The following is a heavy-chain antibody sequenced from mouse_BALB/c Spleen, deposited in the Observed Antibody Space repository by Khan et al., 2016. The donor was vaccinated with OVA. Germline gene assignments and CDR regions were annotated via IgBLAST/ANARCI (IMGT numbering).Heavy chain of an antibody. D-gene: IGHD2-10*02. V-gene: IGHV3-2*02. CDR3: ARVYGGDFDY. J-gene: IGHJ2*01. Sequence: EVKLLESGPGLVKPSQSLSLTCTVTGYSITSDYAWNWIRQFPGNKLEWMGFIRYSGNTKYNPSLKSRISVTRDTSKNQFFLQLNSVTTEDTATYYCARVYGGDFDYWGQGTTHTVSS. CDR2: IRYSGNT. CDR1: GYSITSDYA.